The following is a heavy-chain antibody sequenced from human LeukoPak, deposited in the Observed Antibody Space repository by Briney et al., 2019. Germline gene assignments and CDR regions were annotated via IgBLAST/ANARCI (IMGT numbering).Heavy chain of an antibody. CDR3: ARVGYCGGDCYPFDY. CDR1: GGSLIDYY. J-gene: IGHJ4*02. Sequence: SETLSLTCAVYGGSLIDYYWSWIRQPPGKGLEWIGEINHRGSTNYNPSLKSRVTISVDTSTNSFSLELSSVTAADTAVYYCARVGYCGGDCYPFDYWGQGTLTTISS. V-gene: IGHV4-34*01. D-gene: IGHD2-21*02. CDR2: INHRGST.